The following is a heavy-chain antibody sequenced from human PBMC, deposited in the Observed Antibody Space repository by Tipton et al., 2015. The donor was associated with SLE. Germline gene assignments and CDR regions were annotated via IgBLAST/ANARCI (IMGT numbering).Heavy chain of an antibody. D-gene: IGHD3-16*01. J-gene: IGHJ6*03. V-gene: IGHV4-34*01. CDR2: INDSGST. CDR3: ARGGGHLYCYYSYMDV. Sequence: TLSLTCAVYGGSFSGYYWSWVRQPPGKGLEWIGEINDSGSTNYNPSLKSRVTMSVDTSKNQFSLKLSSVTAADTAVYYCARGGGHLYCYYSYMDVWGIGTTVTVSS. CDR1: GGSFSGYY.